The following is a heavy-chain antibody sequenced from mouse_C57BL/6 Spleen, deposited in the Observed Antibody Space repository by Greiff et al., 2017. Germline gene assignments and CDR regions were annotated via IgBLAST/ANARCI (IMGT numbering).Heavy chain of an antibody. V-gene: IGHV1-52*01. CDR3: ARSWGYDVYYAMDY. J-gene: IGHJ4*01. Sequence: QVQLQQPGAELVRPGSSVKLSCKASGYTFTSYWMHWVKQRPIQGLEWIGNIDPSDSETHYNQKFKDKATLTVDKSSSTAYMQLSSLTSEDSAVYYVARSWGYDVYYAMDYWGQGTSVTVSS. CDR1: GYTFTSYW. CDR2: IDPSDSET. D-gene: IGHD2-2*01.